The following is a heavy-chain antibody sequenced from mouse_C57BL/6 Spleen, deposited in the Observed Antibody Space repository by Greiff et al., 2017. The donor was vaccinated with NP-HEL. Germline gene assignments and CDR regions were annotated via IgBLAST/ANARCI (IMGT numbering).Heavy chain of an antibody. Sequence: EVQLVESGEGLVKPGGSLKLSCAASGFTFSSYAMSWVRQTPEKRLEWVAYISSGGDYIYYADTVKGRFTISRDNARNTLYLQMSSLKSEDTAMYYCTRGGYGYDGFDYWGQGTTLTVSS. D-gene: IGHD2-2*01. V-gene: IGHV5-9-1*02. J-gene: IGHJ2*01. CDR2: ISSGGDYI. CDR3: TRGGYGYDGFDY. CDR1: GFTFSSYA.